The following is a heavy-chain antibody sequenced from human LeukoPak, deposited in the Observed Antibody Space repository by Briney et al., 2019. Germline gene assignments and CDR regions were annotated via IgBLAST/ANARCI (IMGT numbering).Heavy chain of an antibody. CDR3: ARGRNDNGGMFFDS. J-gene: IGHJ4*02. CDR2: ISYSGYT. Sequence: SETLSLTCTVSGVSMRTYYWSWIRQAPGQGLEWIGFISYSGYTSYSPSLKGRVAISVDTSKSQFSLRLSSMTAADTAIYYCARGRNDNGGMFFDSWAQGTLVTVSS. D-gene: IGHD4-23*01. V-gene: IGHV4-59*01. CDR1: GVSMRTYY.